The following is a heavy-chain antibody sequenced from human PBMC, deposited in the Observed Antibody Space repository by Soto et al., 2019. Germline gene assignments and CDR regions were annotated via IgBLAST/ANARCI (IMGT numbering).Heavy chain of an antibody. V-gene: IGHV1-69*01. CDR3: AGTAYGTSSQGYKVFVMEA. J-gene: IGHJ6*02. CDR1: GGTLTQYA. D-gene: IGHD3-10*01. CDR2: IIPVFKTS. Sequence: QVQLVQSGAEVKKPGSSVRVSCKASGGTLTQYAISWVRQAPGHGLEWMGGIIPVFKTSNYAQNFQGRLSITAEETMNAVYMDLCGLKSDDTAVYYGAGTAYGTSSQGYKVFVMEAWGPGTTVTVSS.